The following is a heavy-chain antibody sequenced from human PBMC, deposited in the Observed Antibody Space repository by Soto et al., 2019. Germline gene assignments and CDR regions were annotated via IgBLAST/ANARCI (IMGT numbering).Heavy chain of an antibody. V-gene: IGHV1-18*01. D-gene: IGHD3-16*01. Sequence: ASVKVSCKASGYTLTSYGVSWVRQAPGQGLEWMGWINGYTGNTNYAQKFQGRVTMTTDTSTNTAYLDLWTLISDDTAVYYCARSWVTGKGGIDVWGQGTTLTVSS. CDR1: GYTLTSYG. CDR3: ARSWVTGKGGIDV. J-gene: IGHJ6*02. CDR2: INGYTGNT.